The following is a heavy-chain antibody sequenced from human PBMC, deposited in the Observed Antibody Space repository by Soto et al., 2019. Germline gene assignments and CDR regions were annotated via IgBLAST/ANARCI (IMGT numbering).Heavy chain of an antibody. CDR3: ARDRVESGYPEYFQH. V-gene: IGHV3-30*03. D-gene: IGHD3-22*01. J-gene: IGHJ1*01. CDR1: GFTFSSYG. CDR2: ISYDGSNK. Sequence: GESLKISCAASGFTFSSYGMHWVRQAPGKGLEWVAVISYDGSNKYYADSVKGRFTISRDNSKNTLYLQMNSLRAEDTAVYYCARDRVESGYPEYFQHWGQGTLVTVSS.